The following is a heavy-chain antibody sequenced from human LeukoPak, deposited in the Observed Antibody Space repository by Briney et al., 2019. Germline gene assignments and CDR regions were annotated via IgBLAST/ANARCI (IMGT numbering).Heavy chain of an antibody. CDR1: GXTFSNYG. V-gene: IGHV3-30*18. J-gene: IGHJ4*02. CDR3: AKYYSGNSLDY. Sequence: GGSLRLSCAASGXTFSNYGVHWVRQAPGKGLEWVAVISYDGSNKYYADSVKGRFTISRDNSRNTLYLQMNSLRPEDTAVHFCAKYYSGNSLDYWGQGTLVTVSS. CDR2: ISYDGSNK. D-gene: IGHD3-10*01.